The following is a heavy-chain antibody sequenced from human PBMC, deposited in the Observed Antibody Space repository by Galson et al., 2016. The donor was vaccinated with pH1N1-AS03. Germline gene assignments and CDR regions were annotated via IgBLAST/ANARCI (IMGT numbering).Heavy chain of an antibody. D-gene: IGHD5-18*01. CDR2: IYSGVSADT. V-gene: IGHV5-51*01. J-gene: IGHJ3*02. CDR1: GYSFVSYW. CDR3: ARTSGYSSHWALDI. Sequence: QSGAEVKKPGESLKISCKGSGYSFVSYWIGWVRQMPGKGLEWMGVIYSGVSADTRYSPSFQGPVTISADKSISTAYLQWSSLKAPDSAIYYCARTSGYSSHWALDIWGQGTMVTVSS.